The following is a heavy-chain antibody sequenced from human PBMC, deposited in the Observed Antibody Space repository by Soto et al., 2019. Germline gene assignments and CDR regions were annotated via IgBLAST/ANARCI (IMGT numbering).Heavy chain of an antibody. CDR2: INPSGGST. D-gene: IGHD6-19*01. Sequence: ASVKVSCKASGYTFTSYYMHWVRQAPGQGLEWMGIINPSGGSTSYAQKFQGRVTMTRDTSTSTVYMELSSLRSEDTAVYYCASYIAVAGSIVPWGQGTLVTVSS. CDR3: ASYIAVAGSIVP. J-gene: IGHJ5*02. CDR1: GYTFTSYY. V-gene: IGHV1-46*03.